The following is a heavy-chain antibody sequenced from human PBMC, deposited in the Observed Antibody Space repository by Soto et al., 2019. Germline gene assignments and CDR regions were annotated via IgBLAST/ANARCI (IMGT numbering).Heavy chain of an antibody. CDR1: GGSISSYY. D-gene: IGHD2-15*01. J-gene: IGHJ5*02. CDR2: IYTSGST. V-gene: IGHV4-4*07. CDR3: ARDLRGYCSGGSCFNWFDP. Sequence: QVQLQESGPGLVKPSETLSLTCTVSGGSISSYYWRWIRQPAGKGLEWIGRIYTSGSTNYNPSLKSRVTMSVDTSKNQFSLKLSSVTAADTAVYYCARDLRGYCSGGSCFNWFDPWGQGTLVTVSS.